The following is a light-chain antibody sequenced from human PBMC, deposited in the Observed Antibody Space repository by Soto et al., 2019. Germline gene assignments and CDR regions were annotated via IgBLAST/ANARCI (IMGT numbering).Light chain of an antibody. Sequence: TQSPSFLYASVGDRATLSCRASQSVSSNLAWYQQKPGQAPRLLIYGASTRATGIPARFSGSGSGTEFTLTISSLQSEDFAVYYCQQYNNWPPYTFGQGTKLEIK. CDR3: QQYNNWPPYT. J-gene: IGKJ2*01. CDR2: GAS. V-gene: IGKV3-15*01. CDR1: QSVSSN.